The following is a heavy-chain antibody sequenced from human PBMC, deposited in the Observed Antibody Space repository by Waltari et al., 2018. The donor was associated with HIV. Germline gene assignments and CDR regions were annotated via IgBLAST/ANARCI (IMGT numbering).Heavy chain of an antibody. CDR3: ARGSVSDAFDI. CDR1: GYTLTTYY. CDR2: IDPNSGGT. V-gene: IGHV1-2*06. Sequence: QVQVVQSGAEVKKPGASVKVSCKASGYTLTTYYMHWVRQAPGQGLEWMGRIDPNSGGTNYEQKFQGRVTMTRDTSISTAYMELSRLRSDDTAVYYCARGSVSDAFDIWGQGTMVTVSS. J-gene: IGHJ3*02.